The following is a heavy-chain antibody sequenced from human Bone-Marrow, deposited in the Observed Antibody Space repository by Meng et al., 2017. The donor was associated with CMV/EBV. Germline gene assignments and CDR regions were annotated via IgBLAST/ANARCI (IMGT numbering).Heavy chain of an antibody. Sequence: GESLKISCAASGFTFSSYGMHWVRQAPGKGLEWVSYISSSGSTIYYADSVKGRFTISRDNAKNSLYLQMNSLRSEDTAVYYCARDGGITGTTDYYYGKDVWGQGTTVTVSS. V-gene: IGHV3-48*04. CDR1: GFTFSSYG. CDR2: ISSSGSTI. J-gene: IGHJ6*02. D-gene: IGHD1-7*01. CDR3: ARDGGITGTTDYYYGKDV.